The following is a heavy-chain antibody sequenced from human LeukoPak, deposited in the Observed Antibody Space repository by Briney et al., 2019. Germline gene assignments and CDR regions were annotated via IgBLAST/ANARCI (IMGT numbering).Heavy chain of an antibody. Sequence: GGSLRLSCAASGFTFSGFARTWVRQAPGKGLEWVSSIGSDYKTHYSESVKGRFAISRDNSKSTLFLQMNSLRAEDTALYYCAKDLHYNVAMDVWGRGTGDTVSS. J-gene: IGHJ6*04. V-gene: IGHV3-23*01. CDR3: AKDLHYNVAMDV. CDR1: GFTFSGFA. D-gene: IGHD3-10*02. CDR2: IGSDYKT.